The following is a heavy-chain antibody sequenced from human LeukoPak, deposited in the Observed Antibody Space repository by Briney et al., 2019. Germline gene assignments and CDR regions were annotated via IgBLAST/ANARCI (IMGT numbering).Heavy chain of an antibody. D-gene: IGHD4-17*01. CDR1: GFTFSSYG. J-gene: IGHJ4*02. Sequence: GGSLRLSCAASGFTFSSYGMHWVRQAPGKGLEWVAFIRYDGSNKYYADSVKGRFTISRDNSKNTLYLQMNSLRAEDTAVYYCARDPVYGDYVPFDYWGQGTLVTVSS. V-gene: IGHV3-30*02. CDR3: ARDPVYGDYVPFDY. CDR2: IRYDGSNK.